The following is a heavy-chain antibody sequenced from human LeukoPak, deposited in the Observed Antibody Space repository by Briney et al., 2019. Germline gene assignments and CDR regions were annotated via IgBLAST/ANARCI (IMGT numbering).Heavy chain of an antibody. D-gene: IGHD6-6*01. CDR2: INHSGST. CDR3: ARDPVSIAARLGFDY. J-gene: IGHJ4*02. V-gene: IGHV4-34*01. CDR1: GGSISSYY. Sequence: PSETLSLTCTVSGGSISSYYWSWIRQPPGKGLEWIGEINHSGSTNYNPSLKSRVTISVDTSKNQFSLKLSSVTAADTAVYYCARDPVSIAARLGFDYWGQGTLVTVSS.